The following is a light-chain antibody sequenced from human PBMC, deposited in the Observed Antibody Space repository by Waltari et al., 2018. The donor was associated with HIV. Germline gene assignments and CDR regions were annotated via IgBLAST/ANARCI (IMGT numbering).Light chain of an antibody. CDR1: NSTIGSVSD. CDR3: QSYDSSLSGFI. Sequence: QSVLTQPPSVSGAPGQRVNISCTGRNSTIGSVSDVHWYQQVPGTVPKLLIYGNSNRPSGVPDRISGSKSGSSASLAISGLQADDEADYYCQSYDSSLSGFIFGTGTRVTVL. CDR2: GNS. J-gene: IGLJ1*01. V-gene: IGLV1-40*01.